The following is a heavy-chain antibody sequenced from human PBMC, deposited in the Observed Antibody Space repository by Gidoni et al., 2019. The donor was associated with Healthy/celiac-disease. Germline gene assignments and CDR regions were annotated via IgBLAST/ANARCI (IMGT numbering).Heavy chain of an antibody. V-gene: IGHV3-48*03. CDR2: ISSSGSNI. D-gene: IGHD3-16*01. CDR3: ARHRRLRGMDV. Sequence: EVQLVESGGGLVQPGGSLRLSCAASGFTFSSYEMNWVRQAPGKGLEWVSYISSSGSNIYYADSVKGRFTISRDNAKNSLYLQMNSLRAEDTAVYYCARHRRLRGMDVWGQGTTVTVSS. J-gene: IGHJ6*02. CDR1: GFTFSSYE.